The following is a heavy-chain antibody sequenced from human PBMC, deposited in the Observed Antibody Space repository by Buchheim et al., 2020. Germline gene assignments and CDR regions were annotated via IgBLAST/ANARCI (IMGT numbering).Heavy chain of an antibody. D-gene: IGHD3-22*01. J-gene: IGHJ5*02. CDR1: GFTFSSYA. V-gene: IGHV3-30*04. CDR2: ISYDGSNK. CDR3: ARDLGEVDYYDSSGYYPKYNWFDP. Sequence: QVQLVESGGGVVQPGRSLRLSCAASGFTFSSYAMHWVRQAPGKGLEWVAVISYDGSNKYYADSVKGRFTISRDNSKNTLYLQMNSLRAEDTAVYYCARDLGEVDYYDSSGYYPKYNWFDPWGQGTL.